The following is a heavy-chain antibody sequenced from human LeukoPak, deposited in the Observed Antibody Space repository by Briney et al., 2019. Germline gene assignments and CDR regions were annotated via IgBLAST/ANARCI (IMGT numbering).Heavy chain of an antibody. V-gene: IGHV1-2*02. CDR3: ARGGIVVVPAAMPPYYFDY. D-gene: IGHD2-2*01. CDR1: GYIFTGYY. Sequence: ASVKVSCKASGYIFTGYYMHWVRQAPGQGLEWMGWSNPNSGGTYYAQKFQGRVTMTRDTSISTAYMELSRLRSDDTAVYYCARGGIVVVPAAMPPYYFDYWGQGTLVTVSS. CDR2: SNPNSGGT. J-gene: IGHJ4*02.